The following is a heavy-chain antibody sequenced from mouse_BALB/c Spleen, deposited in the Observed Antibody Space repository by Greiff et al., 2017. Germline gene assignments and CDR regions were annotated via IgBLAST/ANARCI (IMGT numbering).Heavy chain of an antibody. CDR2: IWAGGST. Sequence: VQRVESGPGLVAPSQSLSITCTVSGFSLTSYGVHWVRQPPGKGLEWLGVIWAGGSTNYNSALMSRLSISKDNSKSQVFLKMNSLQTDDTAMYYCARGPSYYYGSSPYAMDYWGQGTSVTVSS. D-gene: IGHD1-1*01. J-gene: IGHJ4*01. V-gene: IGHV2-9*02. CDR3: ARGPSYYYGSSPYAMDY. CDR1: GFSLTSYG.